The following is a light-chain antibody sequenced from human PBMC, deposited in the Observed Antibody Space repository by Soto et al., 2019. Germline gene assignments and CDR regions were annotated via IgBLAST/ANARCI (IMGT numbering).Light chain of an antibody. CDR1: SSDVGSYNL. V-gene: IGLV2-23*01. J-gene: IGLJ2*01. CDR3: CSYAGSSIVV. Sequence: QSALTQPASVSGSPGQSITISCTGTSSDVGSYNLVSWYQQHPGKAPQLMIYEGSKRPSGVSNRFSGSKSGNKASLTISGLQAEDEADYYCCSYAGSSIVVFGGGTKLTV. CDR2: EGS.